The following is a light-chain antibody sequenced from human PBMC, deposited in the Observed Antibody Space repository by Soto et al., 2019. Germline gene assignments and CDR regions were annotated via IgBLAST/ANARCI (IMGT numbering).Light chain of an antibody. CDR1: QSVSNN. CDR2: GAS. V-gene: IGKV3-15*01. CDR3: LHYKNWPLT. Sequence: ERVMTQSPATLSVSPGERATLSCRASQSVSNNLAWYQQKPGQAPRLLIHGASNRATGIPARFSGSGSGTEFTLTISSLQSEDFAVYYGLHYKNWPLTFGGGTKVEIK. J-gene: IGKJ4*01.